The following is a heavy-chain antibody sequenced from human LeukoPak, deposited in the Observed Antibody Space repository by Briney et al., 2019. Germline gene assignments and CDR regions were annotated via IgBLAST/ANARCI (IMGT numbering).Heavy chain of an antibody. V-gene: IGHV4-39*07. J-gene: IGHJ6*03. CDR2: IYYSGGA. CDR3: ARDFRETQRRSMRRYYYYYMDV. CDR1: GGSIISSSSY. Sequence: SETLSLTCTVSGGSIISSSSYWGWIRQPPGKGLEWIGSIYYSGGAYYNPSLKSRVTLSLDTSKNQFSLKLSSVTAADTAVYYCARDFRETQRRSMRRYYYYYMDVWGKGTTVTVSS. D-gene: IGHD3-10*01.